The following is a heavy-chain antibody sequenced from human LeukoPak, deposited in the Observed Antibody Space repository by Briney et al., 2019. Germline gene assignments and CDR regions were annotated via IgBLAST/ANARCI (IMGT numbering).Heavy chain of an antibody. CDR3: ARAALAAAGTRRTFDP. V-gene: IGHV1-2*02. CDR1: GYTFTGYY. J-gene: IGHJ5*02. Sequence: ASVKVSCKASGYTFTGYYMHWVRQAPGQGLEWMGWINPNSGGTNYAQKFQGRVTMTRDTSISTAYMELSRLRSNDTAVYYCARAALAAAGTRRTFDPCGQGTLVTVSS. D-gene: IGHD6-13*01. CDR2: INPNSGGT.